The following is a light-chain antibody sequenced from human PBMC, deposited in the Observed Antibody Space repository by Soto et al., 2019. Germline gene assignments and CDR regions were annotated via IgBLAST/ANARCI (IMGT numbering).Light chain of an antibody. CDR1: QSVSSSY. J-gene: IGKJ1*01. Sequence: EIVLTQSPGTLSLSPGERATLSCRASQSVSSSYLAWYRQKPGQAPRLLIYGASSRATGIPDRFSGSGSGTDFTLTISRLEPEDFAVYYCQQYGSPWTFGQGTKV. CDR2: GAS. V-gene: IGKV3-20*01. CDR3: QQYGSPWT.